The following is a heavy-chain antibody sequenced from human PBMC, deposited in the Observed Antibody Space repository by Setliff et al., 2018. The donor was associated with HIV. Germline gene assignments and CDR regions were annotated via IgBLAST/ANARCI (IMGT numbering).Heavy chain of an antibody. V-gene: IGHV4-34*01. CDR3: ARVVGTRAVDY. CDR2: INHSGST. CDR1: GESFSGYY. Sequence: PSETLSLTCAVYGESFSGYYWSWIRQPPGKGLEWIGEINHSGSTNYNPSLKSRVTISVDTSKNQFSLKLSSVTAADTAVYYCARVVGTRAVDYWGQGTLVTVS. J-gene: IGHJ4*02. D-gene: IGHD2-21*02.